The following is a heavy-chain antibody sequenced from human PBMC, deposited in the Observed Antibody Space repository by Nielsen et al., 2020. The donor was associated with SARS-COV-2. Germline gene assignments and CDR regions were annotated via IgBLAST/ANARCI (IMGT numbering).Heavy chain of an antibody. Sequence: VRQMPGKGLEWMGRIDPSDSYTKYSPSFQGHVTISADKSNSTAYLQWSSLKASDTAMYYCARGVIEYYFDYWGQGTLVTVSS. CDR3: ARGVIEYYFDY. V-gene: IGHV5-10-1*01. CDR2: IDPSDSYT. D-gene: IGHD2/OR15-2a*01. J-gene: IGHJ4*02.